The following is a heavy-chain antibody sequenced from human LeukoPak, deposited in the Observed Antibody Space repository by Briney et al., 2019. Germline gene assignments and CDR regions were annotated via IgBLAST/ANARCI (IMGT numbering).Heavy chain of an antibody. CDR2: IGGRDDRT. J-gene: IGHJ6*02. Sequence: GGSLRLSCAASGFTFTGHTMTWLRQAPGKGLEWVSIIGGRDDRTYYADSVKGRFTISRDNSKNTLYLQMNSLRAEDTAVYYCAKDLIGCTLYYYYGMDVWGQGTTVTVSS. V-gene: IGHV3-23*01. D-gene: IGHD3-16*02. CDR1: GFTFTGHT. CDR3: AKDLIGCTLYYYYGMDV.